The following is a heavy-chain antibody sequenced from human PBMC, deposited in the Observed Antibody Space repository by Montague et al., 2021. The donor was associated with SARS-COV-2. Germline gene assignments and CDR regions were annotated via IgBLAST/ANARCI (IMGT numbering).Heavy chain of an antibody. CDR3: ARGRQHFNMIVVVMTGGEYYFDY. CDR1: GGSFSDYY. V-gene: IGHV4-34*01. J-gene: IGHJ4*02. CDR2: INHRGTS. D-gene: IGHD3-22*01. Sequence: SETLSLTCAVYGGSFSDYYRSWIRQPPGKGLELIGEINHRGTSKYNPSLKSRVSISLDTSKNQFSLYLSSVTAADTAVYYCARGRQHFNMIVVVMTGGEYYFDYWGQGTLVTVSS.